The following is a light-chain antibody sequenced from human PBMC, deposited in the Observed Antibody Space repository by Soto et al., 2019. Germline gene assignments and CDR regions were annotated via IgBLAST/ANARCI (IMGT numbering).Light chain of an antibody. CDR3: QQYRSSPYT. V-gene: IGKV3-20*01. Sequence: EIVLTQSPGTLSLSPGLRATLSCRASQNIASTSVAWYQQHPGQAPRLLIYASSTRATGIPDRFSGSGSGTDFTLTISRLEPEDFAVYYCQQYRSSPYTFGQGTKLEIK. CDR1: QNIASTS. J-gene: IGKJ2*01. CDR2: ASS.